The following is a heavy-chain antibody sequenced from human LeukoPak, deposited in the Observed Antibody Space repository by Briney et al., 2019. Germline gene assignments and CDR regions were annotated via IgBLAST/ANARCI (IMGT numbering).Heavy chain of an antibody. V-gene: IGHV3-33*01. D-gene: IGHD1-14*01. CDR1: GVPVMSKG. Sequence: SGGALLLSCSGAGVPVMSKGMQRGRQAPGKGREWGAVIWYDGSNKDYADSVKGRFTISRDNSKNTLNLQMNSLRAEDTAVYYCLREWYGFYYWGQGTLVTVSS. CDR3: LREWYGFYY. CDR2: IWYDGSNK. J-gene: IGHJ4*02.